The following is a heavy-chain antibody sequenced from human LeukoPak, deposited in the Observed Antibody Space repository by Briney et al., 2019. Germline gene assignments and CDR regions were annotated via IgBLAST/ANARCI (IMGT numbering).Heavy chain of an antibody. CDR2: ISTYNGDT. CDR1: GYTFSDYG. D-gene: IGHD3-22*01. V-gene: IGHV1-18*01. J-gene: IGHJ4*02. CDR3: ARDCDRSGYYCY. Sequence: ASVKVSCKASGYTFSDYGISWVRQAPGQGLEWMGWISTYNGDTNYAQKLQGRVAINTDTSTSTAYMELRSLRSDDTAVYYCARDCDRSGYYCYWGQGTLVTVSS.